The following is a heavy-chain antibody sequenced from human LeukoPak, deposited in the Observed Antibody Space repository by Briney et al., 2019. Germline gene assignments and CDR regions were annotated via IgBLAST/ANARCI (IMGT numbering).Heavy chain of an antibody. J-gene: IGHJ6*03. D-gene: IGHD5-12*01. Sequence: PGGSLRLSCAASGFTISSHSMNWVRQAPGKGLEWVSSISSSSSYIYYADSVKGRFTISRDNAKKSLYLQMNSLRAEDTAVYYCARGVDNYYYYYMDVWGKGTTVTISS. V-gene: IGHV3-21*01. CDR3: ARGVDNYYYYYMDV. CDR1: GFTISSHS. CDR2: ISSSSSYI.